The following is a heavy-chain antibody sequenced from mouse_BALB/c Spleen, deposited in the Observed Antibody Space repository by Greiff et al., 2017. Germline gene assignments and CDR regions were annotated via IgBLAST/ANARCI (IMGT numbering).Heavy chain of an antibody. D-gene: IGHD3-1*01. CDR3: AAPGRFAY. V-gene: IGHV1-80*01. CDR2: IYPGDGDT. CDR1: GYAFSSYW. Sequence: QVQLQQSGAELVRPGSSVKISCKASGYAFSSYWMNWVKQRPGQGLEWIGQIYPGDGDTNYNGKFKGKATLTADKSSSTAYMQLSSLTSEDSAVYFCAAPGRFAYWGQGTLVTVSA. J-gene: IGHJ3*01.